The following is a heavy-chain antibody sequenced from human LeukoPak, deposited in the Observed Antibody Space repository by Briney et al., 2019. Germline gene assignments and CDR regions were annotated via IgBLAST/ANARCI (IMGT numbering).Heavy chain of an antibody. CDR3: ARVAEGPDFDY. D-gene: IGHD6-19*01. Sequence: AGGSLRLSCAASGFTVSSNYMSWVRQAPGKGLEWVSVIYSGGSTYYADSVKGRFTISRDNSKNTLYLQMNSPRAEDTAVYYCARVAEGPDFDYWGQGTLVTVSS. J-gene: IGHJ4*02. CDR1: GFTVSSNY. V-gene: IGHV3-53*01. CDR2: IYSGGST.